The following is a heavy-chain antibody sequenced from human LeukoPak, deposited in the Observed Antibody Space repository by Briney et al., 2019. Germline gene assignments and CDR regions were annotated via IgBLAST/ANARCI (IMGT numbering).Heavy chain of an antibody. V-gene: IGHV3-30*02. Sequence: PGGSLRLSCAASGFTFNSYGMHWVRQAPGKGLEWVAFIRSDGSDKYYADSVKGRFTISRDNSKNPLYLQMNSLRAEDTAVYYCAKDQRHSGSYYGPDYWGQGTLVTVSS. CDR2: IRSDGSDK. D-gene: IGHD1-26*01. CDR1: GFTFNSYG. J-gene: IGHJ4*02. CDR3: AKDQRHSGSYYGPDY.